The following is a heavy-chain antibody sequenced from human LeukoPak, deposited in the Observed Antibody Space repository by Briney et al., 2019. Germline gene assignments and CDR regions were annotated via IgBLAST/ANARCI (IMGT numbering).Heavy chain of an antibody. V-gene: IGHV4-59*01. Sequence: SETLSLTCAVYGGSFSGYYWSWIRQPPGKGLEWIGYIYYSGSTNYNPSLKSRVTISVDTSKNQFSLKLSSLTAADTAVYYCARLADYAFDIWGQGTMVTVSS. D-gene: IGHD3-3*01. J-gene: IGHJ3*02. CDR1: GGSFSGYY. CDR2: IYYSGST. CDR3: ARLADYAFDI.